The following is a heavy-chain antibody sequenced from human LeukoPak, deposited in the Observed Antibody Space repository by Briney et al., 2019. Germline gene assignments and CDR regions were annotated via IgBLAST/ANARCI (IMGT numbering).Heavy chain of an antibody. D-gene: IGHD4-17*01. Sequence: GGSLRLSCAASGFTFSSYAMHWVRQAPGKGLEWVAVISYDGSNKYYADSVKGRFTISRDNSKNTLYLQMNSLRAEDTAVYYCANDYGDYKYFQHWGQGTLVTVSS. CDR2: ISYDGSNK. V-gene: IGHV3-30*18. CDR3: ANDYGDYKYFQH. CDR1: GFTFSSYA. J-gene: IGHJ1*01.